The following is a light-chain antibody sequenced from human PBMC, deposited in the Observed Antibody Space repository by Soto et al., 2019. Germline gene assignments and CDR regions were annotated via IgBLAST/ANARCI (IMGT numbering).Light chain of an antibody. CDR1: QRLSDW. CDR2: DVS. J-gene: IGKJ1*01. Sequence: DIRMTQSPSTLSASVGDRVIITCRASQRLSDWLAWYQQKPGKAPKLLIYDVSSLESGVPSRFRGSGSGTEFTLTISSLQLDDIATYYCQQYNGGWTFGQGTKVDI. V-gene: IGKV1-5*01. CDR3: QQYNGGWT.